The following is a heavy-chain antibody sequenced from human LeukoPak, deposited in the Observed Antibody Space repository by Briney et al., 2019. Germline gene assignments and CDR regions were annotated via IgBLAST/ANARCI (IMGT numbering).Heavy chain of an antibody. CDR2: IIPILGIA. D-gene: IGHD3-22*01. CDR1: GGTFSSYA. Sequence: SVKVSCKASGGTFSSYAISCVRQAPGQGLEWMGRIIPILGIANYAQKFQGRVTITADKSTSTAYMELSSLRSEDTAVYYCARERTMIVQVRAFDIWGQGTMVTVSS. V-gene: IGHV1-69*04. J-gene: IGHJ3*02. CDR3: ARERTMIVQVRAFDI.